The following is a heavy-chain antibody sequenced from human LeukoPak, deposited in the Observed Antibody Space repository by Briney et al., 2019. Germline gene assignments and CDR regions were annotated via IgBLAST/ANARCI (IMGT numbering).Heavy chain of an antibody. J-gene: IGHJ5*02. CDR1: GFTFSNYG. CDR2: IAYDGSNK. V-gene: IGHV3-30*03. CDR3: ASLAPPDYYDSSGYNWFDP. D-gene: IGHD3-22*01. Sequence: GGSLRLSCAASGFTFSNYGMHWVRQAPGKGLEWVAVIAYDGSNKYYADSVKGRFTISRDNSKNTVHLQMNTLRAEDTAVYYCASLAPPDYYDSSGYNWFDPWGQGTLVTVSS.